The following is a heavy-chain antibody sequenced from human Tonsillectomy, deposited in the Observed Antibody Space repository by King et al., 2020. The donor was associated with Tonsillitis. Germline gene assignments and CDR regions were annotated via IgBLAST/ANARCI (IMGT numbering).Heavy chain of an antibody. CDR3: AKEWDRGMAVPGSAYFQH. V-gene: IGHV3-23*04. D-gene: IGHD6-19*01. CDR1: GFTFSSYA. J-gene: IGHJ1*01. CDR2: LSVSGRNT. Sequence: VQLVESGGGLVQPGGSLRLSCAASGFTFSSYAMSWVRQAPGKGLEWVSGLSVSGRNTYYADSVKGRFTISRDNSQNTLYLQMNSLRADDTAVYYCAKEWDRGMAVPGSAYFQHWGQGTLVTVSS.